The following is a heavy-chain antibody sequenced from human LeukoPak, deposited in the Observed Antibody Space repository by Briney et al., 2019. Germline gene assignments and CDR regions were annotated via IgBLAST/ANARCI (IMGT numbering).Heavy chain of an antibody. Sequence: GGSLRLSCAASGFTFSSYSMNWVRQAPGKGLEGVSSISSSSSYIYYADSVKGRFTISRDNAKNSLYLQMNSLRAEDAAVYYCARELRMVRGVIIQGSWYFDYWGQGTLVTVSS. CDR3: ARELRMVRGVIIQGSWYFDY. V-gene: IGHV3-21*01. D-gene: IGHD3-10*01. CDR2: ISSSSSYI. J-gene: IGHJ4*02. CDR1: GFTFSSYS.